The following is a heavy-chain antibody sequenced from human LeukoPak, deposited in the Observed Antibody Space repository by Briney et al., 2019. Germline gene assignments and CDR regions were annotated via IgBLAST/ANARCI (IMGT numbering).Heavy chain of an antibody. CDR1: GFTFSSYW. D-gene: IGHD3-10*01. V-gene: IGHV3-7*01. Sequence: GGSLRLSCAASGFTFSSYWMSWVRQAPGKGLEWVANIKQDGSESYYVDSVKGRFTISRDNSNNTLYLQVNSLRPEDTGFYYCARERRGPYFDYWGQGTLVTVSS. J-gene: IGHJ4*02. CDR2: IKQDGSES. CDR3: ARERRGPYFDY.